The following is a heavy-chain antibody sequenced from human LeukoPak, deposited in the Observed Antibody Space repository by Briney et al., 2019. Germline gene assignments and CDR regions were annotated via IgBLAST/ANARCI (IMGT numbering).Heavy chain of an antibody. CDR3: ARDPRLFPDSSTNGFDY. CDR2: ISAYNGNT. CDR1: GYTFTSYG. J-gene: IGHJ4*02. D-gene: IGHD2-2*01. V-gene: IGHV1-18*01. Sequence: GASVKVSCKASGYTFTSYGISWVRQDPGQGLEWMGWISAYNGNTNYAQKLQGRVTMTTDTSTSTAYMELRSLRSDDTAVYYCARDPRLFPDSSTNGFDYWGQGTLVTVSS.